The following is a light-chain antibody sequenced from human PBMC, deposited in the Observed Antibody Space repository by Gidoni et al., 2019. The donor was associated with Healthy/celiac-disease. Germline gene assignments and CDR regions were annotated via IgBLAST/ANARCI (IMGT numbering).Light chain of an antibody. J-gene: IGKJ4*01. CDR1: QSVSSY. CDR3: QQRSNWPRGLT. V-gene: IGKV3-11*01. Sequence: EIVLTQSPATLSLSPEERATLSCRASQSVSSYLAWYQQIPGQDPRLLIYDASNRATGIPARFIGSWSGTDFALTISILEPTDFAVHYCQQRSNWPRGLTFGGGTKVEIK. CDR2: DAS.